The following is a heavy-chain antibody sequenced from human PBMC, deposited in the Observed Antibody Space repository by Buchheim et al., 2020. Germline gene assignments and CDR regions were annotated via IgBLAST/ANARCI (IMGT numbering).Heavy chain of an antibody. CDR1: GFTLSDYG. CDR2: LWSDGSKK. D-gene: IGHD2-15*01. CDR3: ARVRGSCSGGSCYSDY. Sequence: QVQLVESGGGVVQPGGSPRLSCAVSGFTLSDYGMQWVRQAPGKGLEWVAILWSDGSKKYYGDSVKGRFTISKDNSKSTLYLQMNSLRAEDMAVYYCARVRGSCSGGSCYSDYWGQGTL. V-gene: IGHV3-33*01. J-gene: IGHJ4*02.